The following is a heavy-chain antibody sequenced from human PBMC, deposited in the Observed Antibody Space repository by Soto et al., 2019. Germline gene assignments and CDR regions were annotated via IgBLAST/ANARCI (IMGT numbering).Heavy chain of an antibody. CDR1: GFIFTQYW. J-gene: IGHJ3*01. CDR2: IRRDGDEK. D-gene: IGHD5-12*01. V-gene: IGHV3-7*04. CDR3: VRDGYSGYALNAAFEV. Sequence: DVQLVESGGGLVQPGGSVRLSCAASGFIFTQYWMSWVRQAPGKGLEWVANIRRDGDEKYYVDSAKGRFSISRDNGQNSLFLQMNSLLVADTAVYYCVRDGYSGYALNAAFEVWGQGTMVTVSS.